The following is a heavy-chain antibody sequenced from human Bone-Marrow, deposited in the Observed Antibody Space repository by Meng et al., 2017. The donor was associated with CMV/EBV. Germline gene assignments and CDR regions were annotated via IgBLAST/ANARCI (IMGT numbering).Heavy chain of an antibody. J-gene: IGHJ4*02. CDR1: GGPISSNYY. Sequence: QPPVQESGPGLVKPSEPLSLPCTVSGGPISSNYYWGWIRQSPGKGLEWIGSLYYNGDTYYNPSLKSRVTLLVDTSKNQFSLKLNSVIAADTAVYYCAQRIYIDSYYFDSWGQGTLVTVSS. V-gene: IGHV4-39*07. D-gene: IGHD2/OR15-2a*01. CDR2: LYYNGDT. CDR3: AQRIYIDSYYFDS.